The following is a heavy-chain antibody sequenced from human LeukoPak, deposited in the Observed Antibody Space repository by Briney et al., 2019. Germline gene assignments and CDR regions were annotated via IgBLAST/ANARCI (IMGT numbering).Heavy chain of an antibody. CDR3: ARARGFFDY. CDR1: GFTFSIYE. D-gene: IGHD3-10*01. V-gene: IGHV3-48*03. CDR2: ISGGGSTI. Sequence: GGSLRLSCAASGFTFSIYEMNWVRQAPGKGLEWVSYISGGGSTIYYADSVKGRFTISRDNAKNSLYLQMNSLRAEDTAVYYCARARGFFDYWGQGTLVTVTS. J-gene: IGHJ4*02.